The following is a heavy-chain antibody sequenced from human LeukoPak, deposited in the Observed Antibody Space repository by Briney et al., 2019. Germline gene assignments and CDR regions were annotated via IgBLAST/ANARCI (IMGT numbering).Heavy chain of an antibody. CDR3: ARGTGYCSGGSCPADAYYYYGMDV. CDR2: IIPILGIA. D-gene: IGHD2-15*01. CDR1: GGTFSSYT. J-gene: IGHJ6*02. V-gene: IGHV1-69*02. Sequence: GASVKVCCKAAGGTFSSYTISWVRQAPGHGLEWMGRIIPILGIANYAQKFQGRVTITADKSTSTAYMELSSLRSEDTAVYYCARGTGYCSGGSCPADAYYYYGMDVWGQGTTVTVSS.